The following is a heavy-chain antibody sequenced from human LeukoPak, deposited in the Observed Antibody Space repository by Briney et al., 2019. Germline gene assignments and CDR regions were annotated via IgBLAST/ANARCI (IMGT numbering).Heavy chain of an antibody. CDR3: TRQEGFYEIRHH. J-gene: IGHJ1*01. CDR1: GYTFTGYY. Sequence: ASVKFSGHASGYTFTGYYMHWVRDAPGQGLEWMGWINPNSGGTNYAQKFQGRVTMTKDTSISTAYMELSRLRSDDTAVYYCTRQEGFYEIRHHWRRDTLVTVSS. V-gene: IGHV1-2*02. D-gene: IGHD3-16*01. CDR2: INPNSGGT.